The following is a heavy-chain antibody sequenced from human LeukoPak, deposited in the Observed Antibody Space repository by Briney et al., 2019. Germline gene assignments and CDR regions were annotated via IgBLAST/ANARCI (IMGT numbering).Heavy chain of an antibody. J-gene: IGHJ4*02. CDR3: ARGPGSDDSSGYYVY. V-gene: IGHV4-59*12. CDR2: IYYNGST. D-gene: IGHD3-22*01. Sequence: SETLSLTCTVSGDSTSNYYWSWIRQPPGKGLEWIGYIYYNGSTNYNPSLKSRVTISVDTSKNQFSLKLRSVAAADTAVYYCARGPGSDDSSGYYVYWGQGPLVTASS. CDR1: GDSTSNYY.